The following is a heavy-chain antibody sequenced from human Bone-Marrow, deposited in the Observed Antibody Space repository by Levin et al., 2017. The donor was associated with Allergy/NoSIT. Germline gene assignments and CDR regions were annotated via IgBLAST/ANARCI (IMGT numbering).Heavy chain of an antibody. CDR1: GYTFTSFD. CDR3: ARGELGSGYLFDY. CDR2: MYPNSDNA. D-gene: IGHD5-12*01. Sequence: ASVKVSCKPSGYTFTSFDINWVRQTTGQGLEWMGWMYPNSDNAGYAQKFQGRVTMTRNTSISTAYMELSSLRSEDTAIYYCARGELGSGYLFDYWGQGTLVTVSS. V-gene: IGHV1-8*01. J-gene: IGHJ4*02.